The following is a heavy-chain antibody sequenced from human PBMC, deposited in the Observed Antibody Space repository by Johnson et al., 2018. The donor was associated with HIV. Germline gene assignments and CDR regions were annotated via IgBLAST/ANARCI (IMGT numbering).Heavy chain of an antibody. Sequence: QVQLVESGGGVVQPGRSLRLSCAASGFSFSSHGMHWVRQAPGKGLEWVAVISYEGSNKYYAESVKGRFTISRDNSKNTLSLQMNSLRAEDTAVYYCARDFVGNSRVAFDIWGQGTMVTVSS. CDR1: GFSFSSHG. D-gene: IGHD2/OR15-2a*01. CDR2: ISYEGSNK. J-gene: IGHJ3*02. CDR3: ARDFVGNSRVAFDI. V-gene: IGHV3-30*03.